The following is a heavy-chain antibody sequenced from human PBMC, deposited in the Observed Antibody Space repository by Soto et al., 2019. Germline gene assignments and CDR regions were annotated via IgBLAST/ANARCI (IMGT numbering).Heavy chain of an antibody. CDR1: GGSISSYR. D-gene: IGHD1-7*01. V-gene: IGHV4-4*07. J-gene: IGHJ5*02. CDR2: LNTYGNT. Sequence: LSLTCPVSGGSISSYRWSWIRQPAGKGLEWIGRLNTYGNTHYNPSLKSRVTVSVDTSRNQFFLTLRSVTAADSAVYHCGRESGETWDYEASWGQGTPVTVSS. CDR3: GRESGETWDYEAS.